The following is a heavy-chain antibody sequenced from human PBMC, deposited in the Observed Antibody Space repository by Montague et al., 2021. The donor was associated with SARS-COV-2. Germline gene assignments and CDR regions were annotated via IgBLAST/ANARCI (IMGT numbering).Heavy chain of an antibody. Sequence: SETLSLTCTVSGGSISSSSYYWGWIRQSPGKGLEWIGSIYYSGSTYYNPSLKSRVTISVDTSKNQLSLKLSSVTAADTAVYYCARDQGYNWNYYYYYGMDVWGQGTTVTVSS. J-gene: IGHJ6*02. CDR3: ARDQGYNWNYYYYYGMDV. CDR1: GGSISSSSYY. CDR2: IYYSGST. V-gene: IGHV4-39*07. D-gene: IGHD1-20*01.